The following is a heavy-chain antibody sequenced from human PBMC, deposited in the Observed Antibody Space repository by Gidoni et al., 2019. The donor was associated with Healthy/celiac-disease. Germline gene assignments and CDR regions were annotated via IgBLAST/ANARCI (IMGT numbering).Heavy chain of an antibody. CDR3: ARVNHDYGDPSQPGYFDL. J-gene: IGHJ2*01. V-gene: IGHV4-30-2*01. CDR1: GGSISSGGYS. Sequence: QLQLQESGSGLVKPSQTLSLTCAVSGGSISSGGYSWSWIRQPPGKGLEWIGYIYHSGSTYYNPSLKSRVTISVDRSKNQFSLKLSSVTAADTAVYYCARVNHDYGDPSQPGYFDLWGRGTLVTVSS. D-gene: IGHD4-17*01. CDR2: IYHSGST.